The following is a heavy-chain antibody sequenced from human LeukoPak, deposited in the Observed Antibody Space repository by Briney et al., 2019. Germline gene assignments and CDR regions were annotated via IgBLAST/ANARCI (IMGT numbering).Heavy chain of an antibody. V-gene: IGHV1-2*02. CDR1: GYTFTGYY. CDR3: ARDYYDSSGYSYFGY. CDR2: INPNSGGT. D-gene: IGHD3-22*01. J-gene: IGHJ4*02. Sequence: GASVKVSCKASGYTFTGYYMHWVRQAPGQGLEWMGWINPNSGGTNYAQKFQGRVTMTRDTSISTAYMELSRLRSDDTAVYYCARDYYDSSGYSYFGYWGQGTLLTVSS.